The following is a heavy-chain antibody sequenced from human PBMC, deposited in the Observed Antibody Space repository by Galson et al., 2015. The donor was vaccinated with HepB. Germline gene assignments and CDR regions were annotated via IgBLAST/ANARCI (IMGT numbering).Heavy chain of an antibody. D-gene: IGHD4-17*01. Sequence: SLRLSCAASGFTFSSYSMNWVRQAPGKGLEWVSSISSSSSYIYYADSVKGRFTISRDNAKNSLYLQMNSLRAEDTAVYYCARSPTTVTTRLAYSDYWGQGTLVTVSS. J-gene: IGHJ4*02. CDR1: GFTFSSYS. CDR3: ARSPTTVTTRLAYSDY. CDR2: ISSSSSYI. V-gene: IGHV3-21*01.